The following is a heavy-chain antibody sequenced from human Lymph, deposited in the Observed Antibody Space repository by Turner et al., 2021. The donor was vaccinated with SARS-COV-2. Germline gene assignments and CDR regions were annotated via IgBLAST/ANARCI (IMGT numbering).Heavy chain of an antibody. V-gene: IGHV1-2*02. D-gene: IGHD4-17*01. CDR3: AREGVTVSGYYYGMDV. CDR1: GYTFTAYY. Sequence: QVQLVQYGAEVKKPGASVKVSCKASGYTFTAYYMHWVRQAPGQGLEWMGWINPNSGGTNYAQKFQGRVTMTRDTSISTAYMELSRLTSDDTAVYYCAREGVTVSGYYYGMDVWGQGTTVTVSS. J-gene: IGHJ6*02. CDR2: INPNSGGT.